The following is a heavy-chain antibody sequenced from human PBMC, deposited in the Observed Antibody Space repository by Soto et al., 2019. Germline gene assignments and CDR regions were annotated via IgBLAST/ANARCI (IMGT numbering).Heavy chain of an antibody. CDR2: ISPRSSFI. Sequence: GGSLRLSCAASGFTFSNYNMNWVRQAPGKGLEWVSSISPRSSFIYYADSVKGRFTISRDNSKNTLYLQMNSLRAEDTAVYYCAKDSFLEWSPPNGYGMDVWGQGTTVTVSS. CDR1: GFTFSNYN. V-gene: IGHV3-21*04. J-gene: IGHJ6*02. D-gene: IGHD3-3*01. CDR3: AKDSFLEWSPPNGYGMDV.